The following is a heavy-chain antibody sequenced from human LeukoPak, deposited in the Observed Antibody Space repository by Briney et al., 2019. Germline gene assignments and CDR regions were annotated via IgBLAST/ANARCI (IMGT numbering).Heavy chain of an antibody. CDR1: GGSISSSNW. D-gene: IGHD3-22*01. Sequence: PSGTLSLTCAVSGGSISSSNWWSWVRQPPGKGLEWIGEIYHSGSTNYNPSLKSRVTISVDKSKNQFSLKLSSVTAADTAVYYCARTPSVDFAMLVANTWGFDYWGQGTLVTVSS. CDR2: IYHSGST. J-gene: IGHJ4*02. CDR3: ARTPSVDFAMLVANTWGFDY. V-gene: IGHV4-4*02.